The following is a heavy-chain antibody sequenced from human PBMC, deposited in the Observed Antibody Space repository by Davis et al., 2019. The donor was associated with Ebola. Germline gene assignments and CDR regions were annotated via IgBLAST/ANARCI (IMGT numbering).Heavy chain of an antibody. CDR3: ARSPINDFLSAFDI. D-gene: IGHD3-3*01. CDR2: LNLSGGST. J-gene: IGHJ3*02. CDR1: GYTFTSYY. Sequence: AASVKVSCKASGYTFTSYYMHWVRQALGKGLDWLGLLNLSGGSTSYAQKFQGRVTMTRDTSTSTVYMELSSLRSEDTAVYYCARSPINDFLSAFDIWGQGTMVTVSS. V-gene: IGHV1-46*01.